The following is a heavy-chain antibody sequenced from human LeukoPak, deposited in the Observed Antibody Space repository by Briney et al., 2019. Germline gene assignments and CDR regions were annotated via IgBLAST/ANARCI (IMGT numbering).Heavy chain of an antibody. J-gene: IGHJ6*02. V-gene: IGHV3-23*01. CDR1: GFTFSSYA. D-gene: IGHD4-4*01. Sequence: GGSLRLSCAASGFTFSSYAMSWVRQAPGKGLEWVSAISGSGGSTYYADSVKGRFTISRDNSKNTLYLQMNSLRAEDTAVYYCAKDGGNRAPYCYYGMDVWGQGTTVTVSS. CDR3: AKDGGNRAPYCYYGMDV. CDR2: ISGSGGST.